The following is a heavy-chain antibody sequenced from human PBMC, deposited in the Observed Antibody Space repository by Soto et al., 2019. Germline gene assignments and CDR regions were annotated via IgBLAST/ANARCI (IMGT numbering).Heavy chain of an antibody. Sequence: QVQLQESGSGLVKPSQTLSLTCAVSGGSISRSGYSWSWIRQPPGKGLEWIGYISHSVGIYYNPSLKSRVTISLDGSKNQFSLKLNSVTAADTAVYFCARLTGDPYYWGQGILVTGSS. CDR2: ISHSVGI. V-gene: IGHV4-30-2*01. CDR1: GGSISRSGYS. CDR3: ARLTGDPYY. D-gene: IGHD7-27*01. J-gene: IGHJ4*02.